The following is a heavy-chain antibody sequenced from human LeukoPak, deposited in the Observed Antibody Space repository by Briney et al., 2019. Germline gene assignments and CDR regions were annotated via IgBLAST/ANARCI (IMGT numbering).Heavy chain of an antibody. Sequence: PGGSLRLSRAASGFSFSGYGMHWVRQVPGKGLEWVAFIRYDGSTKFYTDSVKGRFTISRDNAKNSLYLQMNSLRAEDTAVYYCARNSFSSIAALWSYWGQGTLVTVSS. D-gene: IGHD6-6*01. CDR2: IRYDGSTK. CDR1: GFSFSGYG. J-gene: IGHJ4*02. V-gene: IGHV3-30*02. CDR3: ARNSFSSIAALWSY.